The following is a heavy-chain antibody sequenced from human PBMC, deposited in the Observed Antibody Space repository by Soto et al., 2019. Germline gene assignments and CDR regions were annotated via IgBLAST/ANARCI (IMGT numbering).Heavy chain of an antibody. D-gene: IGHD4-17*01. CDR2: IYYSGST. CDR1: GGSISSGNYY. Sequence: PSETLSLTCTVSGGSISSGNYYWSWIRQPPGKGLEWIGYIYYSGSTYYNPSLKSRVTISVDTSKNQFSLKLSSVTAADTAVYYCARGAYGEDFDYWGQGTLVTVPQ. V-gene: IGHV4-30-4*01. J-gene: IGHJ4*02. CDR3: ARGAYGEDFDY.